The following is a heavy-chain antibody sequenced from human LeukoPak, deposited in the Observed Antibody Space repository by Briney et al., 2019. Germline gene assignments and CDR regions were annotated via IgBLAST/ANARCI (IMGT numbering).Heavy chain of an antibody. CDR2: IYYSGST. Sequence: PSETLSLTCTVSGGSISSYYWSWIRQPPGKGLEWIGYIYYSGSTNYNPSLKSLVTISVDTSKNQFSLKLSSVTAADTAVYYCARVGAPPSNYRYYYYYMDVWGKGTTVTVSS. D-gene: IGHD4-11*01. V-gene: IGHV4-59*01. J-gene: IGHJ6*03. CDR3: ARVGAPPSNYRYYYYYMDV. CDR1: GGSISSYY.